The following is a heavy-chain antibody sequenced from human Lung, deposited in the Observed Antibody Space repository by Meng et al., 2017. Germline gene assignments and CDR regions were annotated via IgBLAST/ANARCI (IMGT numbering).Heavy chain of an antibody. CDR3: VRSSAWVRTGFDP. Sequence: PQLQESGPGLLKPAEALSLTCSVSGGSISTSGYYWGWIRQPPGKGLEWIGSIGHSGFTYYTPSLKSRVAVSLDTSKSQFSLMLTSVTAADTAVYYCVRSSAWVRTGFDPWGQGTLVTVSS. CDR1: GGSISTSGYY. D-gene: IGHD6-19*01. V-gene: IGHV4-39*01. CDR2: IGHSGFT. J-gene: IGHJ5*02.